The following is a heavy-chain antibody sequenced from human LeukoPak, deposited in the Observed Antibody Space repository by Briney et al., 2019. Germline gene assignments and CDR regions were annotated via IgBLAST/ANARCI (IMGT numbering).Heavy chain of an antibody. V-gene: IGHV3-48*03. Sequence: GGSRRLSCAASGFSFSSYEMNWVRQAPREGLEWVSYFLNSGTTTYYADSVKGRFTISRDNAKSSLYLEMNSLRAEDTGVYYCARDPPDYWGQGILVTVSS. CDR3: ARDPPDY. CDR2: FLNSGTTT. J-gene: IGHJ4*02. CDR1: GFSFSSYE.